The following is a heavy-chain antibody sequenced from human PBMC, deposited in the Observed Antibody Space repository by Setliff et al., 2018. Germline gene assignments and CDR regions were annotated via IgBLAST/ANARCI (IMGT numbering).Heavy chain of an antibody. J-gene: IGHJ4*02. CDR3: SRLVRFCTRTSCQKLSGGEF. D-gene: IGHD2-2*01. CDR2: ISPHTGNT. V-gene: IGHV1-18*01. Sequence: GASVKVSCKTSGYTFTAYGIAWVRQAPGQGLEWVGWISPHTGNTYYTPSLHGRVTLTTDTSTSTAYMELRSLGSDDAALYYCSRLVRFCTRTSCQKLSGGEFWGQGTLVTVSS. CDR1: GYTFTAYG.